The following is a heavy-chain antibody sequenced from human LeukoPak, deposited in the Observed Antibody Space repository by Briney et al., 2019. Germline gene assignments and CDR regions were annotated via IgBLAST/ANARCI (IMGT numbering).Heavy chain of an antibody. CDR1: GFTFSSYG. J-gene: IGHJ5*02. V-gene: IGHV3-23*01. CDR3: AKPPAYSGGWYWFDP. D-gene: IGHD6-19*01. CDR2: ISGSGGST. Sequence: GGSLRLSCAASGFTFSSYGMSWVRQAPGKGLEWVSAISGSGGSTYYADSVKGRFTISRDNSKNTLYLQMNSLRAEDTAVYYCAKPPAYSGGWYWFDPWGQGTLVTVSS.